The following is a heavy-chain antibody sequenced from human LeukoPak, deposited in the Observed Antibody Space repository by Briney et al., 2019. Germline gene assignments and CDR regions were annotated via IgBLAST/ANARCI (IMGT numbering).Heavy chain of an antibody. V-gene: IGHV3-23*01. CDR2: ISGSGGST. CDR3: AKGGNGYCNNGICSPRVVAAVDY. J-gene: IGHJ4*02. D-gene: IGHD2-8*01. Sequence: QPGGSLRLSCVASGFTFSSYAMSWVRQAPGKGLEWVSGISGSGGSTHYADSVKGRFTISRDNSKDTLYLQMNSLRAEDTAVYYCAKGGNGYCNNGICSPRVVAAVDYWGQGTLVTVSS. CDR1: GFTFSSYA.